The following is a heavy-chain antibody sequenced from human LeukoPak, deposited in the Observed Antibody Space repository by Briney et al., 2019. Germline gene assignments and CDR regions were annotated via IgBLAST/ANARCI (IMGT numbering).Heavy chain of an antibody. CDR2: IWYDGSNK. J-gene: IGHJ4*02. CDR3: ARDPGKGSPEAFDY. CDR1: GFTFSSYG. V-gene: IGHV3-33*01. Sequence: GGSLRLSCAASGFTFSSYGMHWVRQAPGKGLEWVAVIWYDGSNKYYADSVKGRFTISRDNSKNTLYLQMNSLRAEDTAVYYCARDPGKGSPEAFDYWGQGTLVTVSS. D-gene: IGHD4-23*01.